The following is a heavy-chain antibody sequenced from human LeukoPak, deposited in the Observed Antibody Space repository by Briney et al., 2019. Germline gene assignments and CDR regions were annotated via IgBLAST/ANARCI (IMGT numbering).Heavy chain of an antibody. J-gene: IGHJ3*02. CDR2: IYPGDSDT. CDR1: GYSFTSYW. CDR3: ARRKYEMLSAFDI. Sequence: ESLKISCQGSGYSFTSYWIGWVRQMPGTGLEWMGSIYPGDSDTRYSPSFKGQVTMLADKSISTAYMQWSSLRASDTAMYYCARRKYEMLSAFDIWGQGTMVTVSS. V-gene: IGHV5-51*01. D-gene: IGHD2-2*01.